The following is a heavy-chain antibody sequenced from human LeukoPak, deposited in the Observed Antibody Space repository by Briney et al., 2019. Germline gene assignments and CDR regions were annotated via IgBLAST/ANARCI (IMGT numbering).Heavy chain of an antibody. CDR1: GGTFTSYA. Sequence: GASVKVSCKASGGTFTSYAMHWVRQAPGQRLEWMGWINAGNGNTKYSQKFQGRVTITRDTSASTAYMELSSLRSEDTAVYYCARDDRLYYYDSSGSNPLFDYWGQGTLVTVSS. V-gene: IGHV1-3*01. CDR2: INAGNGNT. D-gene: IGHD3-22*01. J-gene: IGHJ4*02. CDR3: ARDDRLYYYDSSGSNPLFDY.